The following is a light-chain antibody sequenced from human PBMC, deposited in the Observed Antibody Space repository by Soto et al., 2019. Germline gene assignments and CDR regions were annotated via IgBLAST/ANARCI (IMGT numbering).Light chain of an antibody. V-gene: IGKV4-1*01. J-gene: IGKJ4*02. CDR2: WAS. Sequence: DIVLTQSPDSLAVSLGERATINCKSSQSVLYSSNNKNYLAWYQQKPGQPPKLLIYWASTRESGVPDRFSGSGYETDFTLTISSLQAEDVAVYHCQQYYTTPSPTFGGGTKVEIK. CDR3: QQYYTTPSPT. CDR1: QSVLYSSNNKNY.